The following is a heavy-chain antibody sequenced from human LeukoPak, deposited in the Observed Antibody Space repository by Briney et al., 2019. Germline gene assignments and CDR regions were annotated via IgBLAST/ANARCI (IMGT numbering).Heavy chain of an antibody. Sequence: SQTLSLTCAISGDSVSSNSGAWNWLRQSPSRGLEWLGRTYYRSKWYNDYAVSVKSRITINPDTSKNHFSLQLNSVTPEDTAVYYCASGRYYAFHIWSQGTMVTVSS. D-gene: IGHD1-26*01. CDR1: GDSVSSNSGA. CDR2: TYYRSKWYN. V-gene: IGHV6-1*01. CDR3: ASGRYYAFHI. J-gene: IGHJ3*02.